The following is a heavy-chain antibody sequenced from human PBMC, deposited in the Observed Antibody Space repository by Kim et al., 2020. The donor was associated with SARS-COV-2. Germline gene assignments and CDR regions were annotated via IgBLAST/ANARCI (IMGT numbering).Heavy chain of an antibody. D-gene: IGHD4-17*01. Sequence: GGSLRLSCAASGFTFSDYSMNWVRQAPGKGLEWVSSIRSSGYIYNADSVKGRFTISRDNANNSLYLQMNSLRVADTAVYYCAGEDHGDDAGDTAIDVWGQGTTVTVSS. CDR1: GFTFSDYS. CDR3: AGEDHGDDAGDTAIDV. V-gene: IGHV3-21*01. J-gene: IGHJ6*02. CDR2: IRSSGYI.